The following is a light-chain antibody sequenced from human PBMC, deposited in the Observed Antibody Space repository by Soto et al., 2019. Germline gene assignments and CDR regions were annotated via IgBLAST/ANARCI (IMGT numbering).Light chain of an antibody. Sequence: HLTQSPSPLPASVGDRVTITCRASQSISGWLAWYQRKPGKAPKLLIYDASSLESGVPSRFSGSGSGTEFTLSISSLQPDDFATYYCQQYITYSTFGQGTKV. CDR2: DAS. CDR1: QSISGW. V-gene: IGKV1-5*01. J-gene: IGKJ1*01. CDR3: QQYITYST.